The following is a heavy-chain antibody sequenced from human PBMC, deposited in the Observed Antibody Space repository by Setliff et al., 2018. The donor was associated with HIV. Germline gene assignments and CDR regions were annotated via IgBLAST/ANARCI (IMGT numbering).Heavy chain of an antibody. D-gene: IGHD1-26*01. CDR2: IYYSGET. CDR3: ARWSLVGATADY. J-gene: IGHJ4*02. V-gene: IGHV4-59*08. Sequence: SETLSLTCTVSGGSINNYFWSWIRQSPGRGLEWIGYIYYSGETNYNPSLKSRVTISVDTSKNQFSLKLSSVTAADTAVYYCARWSLVGATADYWGQGTLVTVSS. CDR1: GGSINNYF.